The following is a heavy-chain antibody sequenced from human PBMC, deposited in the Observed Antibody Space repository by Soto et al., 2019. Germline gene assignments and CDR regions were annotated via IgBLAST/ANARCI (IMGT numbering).Heavy chain of an antibody. CDR1: GFTSTRYS. V-gene: IGHV3-21*06. J-gene: IGHJ4*02. CDR2: ISSTTNYI. CDR3: ARESEDLTSSFDY. Sequence: LRLSCAASGFTSTRYSMDWIRQAPGKGLEWVSSISSTTNYIYYGDSMKGRFTISRDNAKNTLYLEMNSLRAEDTAVYYCARESEDLTSSFDYWGQGTLVTVSS.